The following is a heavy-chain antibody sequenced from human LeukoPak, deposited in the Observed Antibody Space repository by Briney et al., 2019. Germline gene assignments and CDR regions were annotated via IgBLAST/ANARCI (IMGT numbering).Heavy chain of an antibody. J-gene: IGHJ6*03. CDR3: ARHSLRFLEWPHDPYYYMDV. Sequence: GGSLRLSCAASGFTFGDFHMSWIRQAPGKGLEWISYISLRSNNIYYADSVKGRFTISRDNSKHLLFLQMDTLRVNDTAVYFCARHSLRFLEWPHDPYYYMDVWGTGTTVIVSS. CDR2: ISLRSNNI. CDR1: GFTFGDFH. V-gene: IGHV3-11*04. D-gene: IGHD3-3*01.